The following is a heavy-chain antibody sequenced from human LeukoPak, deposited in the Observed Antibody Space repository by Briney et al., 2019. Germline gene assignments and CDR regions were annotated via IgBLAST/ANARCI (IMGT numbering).Heavy chain of an antibody. V-gene: IGHV4-34*01. CDR1: GXXXSXYX. J-gene: IGHJ4*02. CDR2: INHSGST. Sequence: PSETLSLTCAVYGXXXSXYXXXWXRXXXXXXXXXXXEINHSGSTNYNPSLKSRVTISVDTSKNQFSLKLSSVTAADTAVYYCARGQGVGDYPPVYFDYWGQGTLVTVSS. CDR3: ARGQGVGDYPPVYFDY. D-gene: IGHD4-17*01.